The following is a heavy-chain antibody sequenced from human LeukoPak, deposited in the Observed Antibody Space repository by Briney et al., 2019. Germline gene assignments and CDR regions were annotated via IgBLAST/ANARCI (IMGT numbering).Heavy chain of an antibody. CDR1: GYTFSGHY. V-gene: IGHV1-2*02. CDR2: INPITGDT. Sequence: ASVKVSCKASGYTFSGHYMHWVRQAPGQGLEWLGWINPITGDTKYAQKFQGSVTMTRDTSISTVYMEPSGLTSDDTAIYYCARYFAVPDGGGFDYWGQGTLVTVSS. D-gene: IGHD3-3*01. CDR3: ARYFAVPDGGGFDY. J-gene: IGHJ4*02.